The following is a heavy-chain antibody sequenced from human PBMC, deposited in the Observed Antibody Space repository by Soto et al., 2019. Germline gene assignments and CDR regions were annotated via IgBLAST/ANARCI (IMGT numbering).Heavy chain of an antibody. CDR1: GYTFTSYA. D-gene: IGHD3-16*02. J-gene: IGHJ6*02. V-gene: IGHV1-3*01. Sequence: ASVKVSCKASGYTFTSYAMHWVRQAPGQRLEWMGWINAGNGNTKYSQKFQGRVTMTRDTSASTAYMELSSLRSEDTAVYYCARLMELSTVTFQNPGYYYYGMDLWGPGATVPVSS. CDR2: INAGNGNT. CDR3: ARLMELSTVTFQNPGYYYYGMDL.